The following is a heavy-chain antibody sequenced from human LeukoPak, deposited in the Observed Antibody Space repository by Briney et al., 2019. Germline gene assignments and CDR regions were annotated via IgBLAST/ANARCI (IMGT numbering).Heavy chain of an antibody. CDR3: ARNVESAYYDFGDGMDV. D-gene: IGHD3-3*01. CDR2: ISYHESNK. J-gene: IGHJ6*02. V-gene: IGHV3-30-3*01. CDR1: GFTFSSYS. Sequence: TGGSLRLSCTASGFTFSSYSLYWVRQAPGKGLECVAVISYHESNKYYADSVKGRFTTSRDNSKDTLFLQMNSLRAEDTAVYYCARNVESAYYDFGDGMDVWGQGTTVTVSS.